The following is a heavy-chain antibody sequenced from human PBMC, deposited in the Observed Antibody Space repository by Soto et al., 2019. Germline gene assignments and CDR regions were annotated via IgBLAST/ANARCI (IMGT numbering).Heavy chain of an antibody. CDR3: ASWGTVAAAGPDFDY. CDR2: IIPIFGIA. D-gene: IGHD6-13*01. Sequence: SVKGSCKASGGTFSSYAISWVRQAPGQGLEWMGGIIPIFGIANYAQKFQGRVTITADESTSTAYMELSSLRSEDTAVYYCASWGTVAAAGPDFDYWGQGTLVTVSS. J-gene: IGHJ4*02. CDR1: GGTFSSYA. V-gene: IGHV1-69*13.